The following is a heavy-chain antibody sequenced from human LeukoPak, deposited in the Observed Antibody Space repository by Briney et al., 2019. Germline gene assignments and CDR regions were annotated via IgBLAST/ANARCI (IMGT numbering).Heavy chain of an antibody. CDR2: IKQDGSEK. CDR1: GFTFSSYW. D-gene: IGHD5-12*01. Sequence: GGSLRLPCAASGFTFSSYWMSWVRQAPGKGLEWVANIKQDGSEKYYVDSVKGRFTISRDNAKNSLYLQMNSLRAEDTAVYYCARDPSQDYDSFDYWGQGTLVTVSS. J-gene: IGHJ4*02. CDR3: ARDPSQDYDSFDY. V-gene: IGHV3-7*03.